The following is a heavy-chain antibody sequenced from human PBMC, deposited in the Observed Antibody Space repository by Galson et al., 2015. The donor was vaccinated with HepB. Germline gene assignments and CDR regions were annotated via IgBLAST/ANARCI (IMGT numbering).Heavy chain of an antibody. CDR3: ARRYCSSTSCYHYFDY. Sequence: SVKVSCKASGYTFTSYGISWVRQAPGQGLEWMGWISAYNGNTNYAQKLQGRVTMTTDTSTSTAYMELRSLRSDDTAVYYCARRYCSSTSCYHYFDYWGQGTLVTVSS. CDR2: ISAYNGNT. J-gene: IGHJ4*02. CDR1: GYTFTSYG. D-gene: IGHD2-2*01. V-gene: IGHV1-18*04.